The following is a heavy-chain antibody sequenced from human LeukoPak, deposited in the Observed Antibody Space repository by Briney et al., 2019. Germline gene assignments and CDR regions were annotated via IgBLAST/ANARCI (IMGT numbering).Heavy chain of an antibody. CDR2: IYYSGST. D-gene: IGHD4-17*01. V-gene: IGHV4-59*01. J-gene: IGHJ4*02. Sequence: PSETLSLTCTVSGGSISSYYWSWIRQPPGKGLEWIGNIYYSGSTNYNPSLKSRVTISVDTSKNQFSLKLSSVTAADTAVYYCARDGTVTNGPFDHWGQGTLDTVSS. CDR3: ARDGTVTNGPFDH. CDR1: GGSISSYY.